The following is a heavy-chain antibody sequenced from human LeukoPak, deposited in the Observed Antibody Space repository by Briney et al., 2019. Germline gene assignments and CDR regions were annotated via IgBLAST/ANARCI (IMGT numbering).Heavy chain of an antibody. CDR1: GFTFKTYA. Sequence: GGSLRLSCAASGFTFKTYAMIWVRQAPGKGLEWVSAISGTGADTYYADVGKGRFTISRDNSKNTLYLQMNSLRAEDTAVYYCAREAQGGWYGLGYYYYYMDVWGKGTTVTVSS. V-gene: IGHV3-23*01. D-gene: IGHD6-19*01. J-gene: IGHJ6*03. CDR2: ISGTGADT. CDR3: AREAQGGWYGLGYYYYYMDV.